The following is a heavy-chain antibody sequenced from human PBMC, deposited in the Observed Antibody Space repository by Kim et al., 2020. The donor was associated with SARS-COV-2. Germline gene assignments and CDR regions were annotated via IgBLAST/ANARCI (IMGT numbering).Heavy chain of an antibody. Sequence: GGSLRLSCAASGFTFSSFAMNWVREAPGKGLEWLSGISGSGGYTYYADSVKGRFTISRDNSKNTLYLQMSSLRAEDTAIYYCAKIDPHYCRRAICFGYF. CDR3: AKIDPHYCRRAICFGYF. D-gene: IGHD2-2*01. J-gene: IGHJ4*01. V-gene: IGHV3-23*01. CDR2: ISGSGGYT. CDR1: GFTFSSFA.